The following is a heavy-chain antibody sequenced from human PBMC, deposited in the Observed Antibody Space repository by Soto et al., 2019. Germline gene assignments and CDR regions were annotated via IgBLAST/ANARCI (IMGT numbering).Heavy chain of an antibody. V-gene: IGHV1-46*01. CDR3: ARDGLAETTGFDS. D-gene: IGHD2-8*02. CDR2: FSPSGSTT. CDR1: GNTFTNYH. Sequence: QVQLVQSGAEVKKPGASVRLSCKASGNTFTNYHMYWVRQAPGQGLEWMGTFSPSGSTTIYAQKFQGRVTMTTDTSTNTVYMELTSLRSDDTAVYYCARDGLAETTGFDSWGQGTLVTVSS. J-gene: IGHJ4*02.